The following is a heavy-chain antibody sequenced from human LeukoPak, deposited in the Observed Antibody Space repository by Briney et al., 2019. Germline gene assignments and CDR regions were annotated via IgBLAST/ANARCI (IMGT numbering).Heavy chain of an antibody. CDR3: ARDIWWQQLGY. V-gene: IGHV3-21*01. Sequence: GGSLRLSCAASGFTFSSYSMNRVRQAPGKGLEWVSSISSSSSYIYYADSVKGRFTISRDNAKNSLYLQMNSLRAEDTAVYYCARDIWWQQLGYWGQGTLVTVSS. CDR1: GFTFSSYS. J-gene: IGHJ4*02. D-gene: IGHD6-13*01. CDR2: ISSSSSYI.